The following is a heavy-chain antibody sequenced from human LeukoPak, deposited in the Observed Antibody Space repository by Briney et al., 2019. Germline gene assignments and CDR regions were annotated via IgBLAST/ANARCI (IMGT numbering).Heavy chain of an antibody. CDR2: IHPNNGAT. Sequence: GASVKVSCKASGYTFTGSGWYLYWLRQAPGQGLECVGRIHPNNGATLYAQKFQGRVAMTTDTSISTAYMELSRLRPDDTAMYYCARDGPAQMVDFDYWGQGTLVTVSS. V-gene: IGHV1-2*06. CDR3: ARDGPAQMVDFDY. D-gene: IGHD3-10*01. J-gene: IGHJ4*02. CDR1: GYTFTGSGWY.